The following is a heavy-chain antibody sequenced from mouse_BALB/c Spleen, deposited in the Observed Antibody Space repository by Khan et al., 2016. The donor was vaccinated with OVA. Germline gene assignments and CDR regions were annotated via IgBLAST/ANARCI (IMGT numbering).Heavy chain of an antibody. D-gene: IGHD2-1*01. CDR2: ISYDGSN. Sequence: EVKLLESGPGLVKPSQSLSLTCSVTGYSITSGYYWNWIRQFPGNKLEWMGYISYDGSNNYNPSLKNRISITRDTSKNQFFLKLNSVTTEDTDTYYCARDYYGNYYFDYWGQGTTLTVSS. V-gene: IGHV3-6*02. CDR3: ARDYYGNYYFDY. CDR1: GYSITSGYY. J-gene: IGHJ2*01.